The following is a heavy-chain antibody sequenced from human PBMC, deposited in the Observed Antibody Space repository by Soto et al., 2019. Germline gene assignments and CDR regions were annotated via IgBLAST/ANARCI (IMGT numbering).Heavy chain of an antibody. CDR1: GFTVSSNY. CDR3: ARDRTPLYSCSSGRKTVSHYYYYMDV. D-gene: IGHD6-6*01. Sequence: GGSLRLSCAASGFTVSSNYMSWVRQAPGKGLEWVSVIYSGGSTYYADSVKGRFTISRDNSKNTLYLQMNSLRAEDTAVYYCARDRTPLYSCSSGRKTVSHYYYYMDVWGKGTTVTVSS. V-gene: IGHV3-66*01. CDR2: IYSGGST. J-gene: IGHJ6*03.